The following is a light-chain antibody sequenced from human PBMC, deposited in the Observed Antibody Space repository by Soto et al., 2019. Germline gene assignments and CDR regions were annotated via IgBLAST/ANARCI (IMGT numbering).Light chain of an antibody. Sequence: QSALTQPPSTSGTPGQRVTIACYGSSSNIGTTTVNWYQHRPGTAPKLLSYTDIQRPSGVPDRFSGSKSGTSASLAISGLQSEDEADYYCAAWEDSLNGCVFGTGTKATVL. CDR1: SSNIGTTT. V-gene: IGLV1-44*01. J-gene: IGLJ1*01. CDR2: TDI. CDR3: AAWEDSLNGCV.